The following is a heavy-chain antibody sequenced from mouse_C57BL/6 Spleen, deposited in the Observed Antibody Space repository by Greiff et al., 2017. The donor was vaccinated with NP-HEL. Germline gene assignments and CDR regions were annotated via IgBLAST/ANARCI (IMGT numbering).Heavy chain of an antibody. CDR3: TTDDGYYLDY. CDR2: IDPETVGT. V-gene: IGHV1-15*01. CDR1: GYTFTDYE. D-gene: IGHD2-12*01. Sequence: LQESGAELVRPGASVTLSCKASGYTFTDYEMHWVKQTPVHGLEWIGAIDPETVGTAYNQKFKGKAILTADKSSSTAYMELRSLTSEDSAVYYCTTDDGYYLDYWGQGTTLTVSS. J-gene: IGHJ2*01.